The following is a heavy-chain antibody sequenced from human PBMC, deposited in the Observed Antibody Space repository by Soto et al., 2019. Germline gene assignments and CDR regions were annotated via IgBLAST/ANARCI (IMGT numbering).Heavy chain of an antibody. CDR2: IIPIFGTA. D-gene: IGHD2-2*01. Sequence: SVKVSCKASGGTFSSYAISWVRQAPGQGLEWMGGIIPIFGTANYAQKFQGRVTITADESTSTAYMELSSLRSEDTAVYYCARHALGGVVVPAGNYYFDSWGQGTLVTVSS. CDR3: ARHALGGVVVPAGNYYFDS. CDR1: GGTFSSYA. V-gene: IGHV1-69*13. J-gene: IGHJ4*02.